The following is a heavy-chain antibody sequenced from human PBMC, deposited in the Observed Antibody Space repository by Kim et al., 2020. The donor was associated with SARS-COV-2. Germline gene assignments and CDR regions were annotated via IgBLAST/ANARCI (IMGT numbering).Heavy chain of an antibody. V-gene: IGHV1-46*01. CDR3: ARDVGERDSSGYAHDY. CDR2: INPSGGST. D-gene: IGHD3-22*01. J-gene: IGHJ4*02. CDR1: GYTFTSYY. Sequence: ASVKVSCKASGYTFTSYYMHWVRQAPGQGLEWMGIINPSGGSTSYAQKFQGRVTMTRDTSTSTVYMELSSLRSEDTAVYYCARDVGERDSSGYAHDYWGQGTLVTVSS.